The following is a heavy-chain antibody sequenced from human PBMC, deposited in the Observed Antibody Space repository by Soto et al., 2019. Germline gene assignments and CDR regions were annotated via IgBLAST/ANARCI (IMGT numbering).Heavy chain of an antibody. D-gene: IGHD3-9*01. CDR2: VYSGGGT. V-gene: IGHV4-59*01. CDR1: GGTISSYD. CDR3: AREKTPMSPHYFYYGMDV. Sequence: SETLSLTSTVSGGTISSYDWSWIRQPPGKGLEWIGYVYSGGGTNYSPSFMGRVTISVDTTDNQFSLKLNSVTAADTAVYYCAREKTPMSPHYFYYGMDVWGQGTTVTVSS. J-gene: IGHJ6*02.